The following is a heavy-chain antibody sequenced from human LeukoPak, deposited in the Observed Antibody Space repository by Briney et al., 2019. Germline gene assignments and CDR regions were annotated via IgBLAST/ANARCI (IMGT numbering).Heavy chain of an antibody. D-gene: IGHD3-22*01. Sequence: SQTLSLTCTVSGGSISSGDYYWSWIRQPPGKGLEWVGYIYYSGSSYYNPSLKSRVTISVDTSKNQFSLKLSSVTAADTAVYYCARGDSGYYYPYWGQGTLVTVS. CDR2: IYYSGSS. CDR1: GGSISSGDYY. V-gene: IGHV4-30-4*01. J-gene: IGHJ4*02. CDR3: ARGDSGYYYPY.